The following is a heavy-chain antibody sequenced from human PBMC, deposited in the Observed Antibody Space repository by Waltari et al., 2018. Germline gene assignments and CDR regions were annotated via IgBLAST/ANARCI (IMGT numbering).Heavy chain of an antibody. CDR3: ARVDYCGGDCYRDY. J-gene: IGHJ4*02. CDR2: IYYSGST. D-gene: IGHD2-21*01. Sequence: QLQLQESGPGLVKPSETLSLTCTVSGGSISSSSYYWGWIRQPPGKGLEWIGSIYYSGSTYYNPSLKSRVTISVDTSKNQFSLKLSSVTAADTAVYYCARVDYCGGDCYRDYWGQGTLVTVSS. V-gene: IGHV4-39*07. CDR1: GGSISSSSYY.